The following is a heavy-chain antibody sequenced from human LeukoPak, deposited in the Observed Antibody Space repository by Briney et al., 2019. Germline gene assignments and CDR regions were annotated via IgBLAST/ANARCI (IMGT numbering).Heavy chain of an antibody. CDR1: GGSFSGSY. CDR3: ARDHFWSGDV. Sequence: SETLSLTSAVYGGSFSGSYWRWIRQPPGKGLEWIGEINHSGSTNYTPSLPSRVTISVATSKNQFSCKLKSVTAADMAVYYCARDHFWSGDVWGQGTLVTVSS. J-gene: IGHJ4*02. CDR2: INHSGST. D-gene: IGHD3-3*02. V-gene: IGHV4-34*01.